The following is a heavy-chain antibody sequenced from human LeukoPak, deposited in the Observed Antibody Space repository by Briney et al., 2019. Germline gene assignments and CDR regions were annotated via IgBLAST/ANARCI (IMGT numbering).Heavy chain of an antibody. D-gene: IGHD2-2*02. V-gene: IGHV3-21*01. J-gene: IGHJ4*02. CDR1: GFTFSSYS. CDR3: AREISDDIVVVPAAIPDY. CDR2: ISSSSSYI. Sequence: GGSLRLSCAASGFTFSSYSMNWVRQAPGKGLEWVSSISSSSSYIYYADSVKGRFTISRDNAKNSLYLHMNSLRAEDTAVYYCAREISDDIVVVPAAIPDYWGQGTLVTVSS.